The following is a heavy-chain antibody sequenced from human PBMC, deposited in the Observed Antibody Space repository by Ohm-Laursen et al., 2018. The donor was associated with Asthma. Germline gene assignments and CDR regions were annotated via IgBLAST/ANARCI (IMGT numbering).Heavy chain of an antibody. V-gene: IGHV3-30-3*01. CDR1: GFTFRSYA. J-gene: IGHJ4*02. CDR3: AKAPWELLSDLAYDY. CDR2: GGSYYDGGLK. Sequence: SLRLSRAASGFTFRSYAMHWVRQAPGKGLEWVAVGGSYYDGGLKYYADSVNGRFTVSRDDSKNTLYLQMNSPRAEDTAVYYCAKAPWELLSDLAYDYWGQGTLVTVSS. D-gene: IGHD1-26*01.